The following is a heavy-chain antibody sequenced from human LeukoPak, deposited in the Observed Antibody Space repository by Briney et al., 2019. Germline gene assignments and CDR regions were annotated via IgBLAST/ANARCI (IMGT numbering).Heavy chain of an antibody. V-gene: IGHV3-7*01. CDR2: IKEDGSEK. CDR1: GFIFSNYW. Sequence: GGSLRLSCAASGFIFSNYWMGWVRQAPGKGLEWVANIKEDGSEKYYVDSAKGRFTISRDNAKSLLYLQMNSLRAEDTAVYYCAELGITMIGGVWGKGTTVTISS. D-gene: IGHD3-10*02. J-gene: IGHJ6*04. CDR3: AELGITMIGGV.